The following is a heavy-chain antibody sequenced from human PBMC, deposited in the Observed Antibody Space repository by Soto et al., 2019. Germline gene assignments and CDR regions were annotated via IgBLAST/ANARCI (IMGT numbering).Heavy chain of an antibody. CDR3: AKIGISTPSSSDN. D-gene: IGHD1-20*01. CDR2: ISSRGGSG. J-gene: IGHJ4*02. CDR1: GLTFSSYA. Sequence: GGSLRLSCSVSGLTFSSYAMDWVRQAPGKGLEWVSVISSRGGSGYYADSVKGRFTVSRDNSLNVLFLHMNKPRDADMAVYYCAKIGISTPSSSDNWGKGTLVTVSS. V-gene: IGHV3-23*01.